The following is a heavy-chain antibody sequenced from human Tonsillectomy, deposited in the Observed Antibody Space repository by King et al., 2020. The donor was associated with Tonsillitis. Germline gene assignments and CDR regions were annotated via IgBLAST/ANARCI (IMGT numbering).Heavy chain of an antibody. J-gene: IGHJ4*02. CDR3: ARFHSSGWYYFDY. CDR2: IYYSGST. D-gene: IGHD6-19*01. V-gene: IGHV4-39*01. CDR1: GGSISSSSYY. Sequence: QLQESGPGLVKPSETLSLTCTVSGGSISSSSYYWGWIRQPPGKGLEWIGSIYYSGSTYYNPSLKSRVTISVDTSRTQFSLKLSSVTAADTAVYYCARFHSSGWYYFDYWGQGTLVTVSS.